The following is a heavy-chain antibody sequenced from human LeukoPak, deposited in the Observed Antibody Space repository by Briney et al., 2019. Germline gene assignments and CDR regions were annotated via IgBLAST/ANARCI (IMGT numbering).Heavy chain of an antibody. Sequence: GGSLRLSCAASGFTFSSYSMNWVRQAPGKGLEWVSSISSSSYIYYADSVKGRFTISRDNAKNSLYLQMNSLRAEDTAVYYCAVEMATIRAFDYWGQGTLVTVSS. CDR3: AVEMATIRAFDY. CDR2: ISSSSYI. J-gene: IGHJ4*02. CDR1: GFTFSSYS. D-gene: IGHD5-24*01. V-gene: IGHV3-21*01.